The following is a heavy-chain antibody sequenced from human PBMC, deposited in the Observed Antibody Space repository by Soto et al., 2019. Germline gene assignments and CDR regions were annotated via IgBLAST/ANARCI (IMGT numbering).Heavy chain of an antibody. Sequence: QVQLVESGGGVVQPGRSLRLSCAASGFTFSSYGMHWVRQAPGKGLEWVAVIWYDGSNKYYADSVKGRFTISRDNSKNTLYLQMNSLRAEDTAVYYCARDLTAMAACGDYWGQGTLVTVSS. D-gene: IGHD5-18*01. V-gene: IGHV3-33*01. CDR3: ARDLTAMAACGDY. CDR1: GFTFSSYG. CDR2: IWYDGSNK. J-gene: IGHJ4*02.